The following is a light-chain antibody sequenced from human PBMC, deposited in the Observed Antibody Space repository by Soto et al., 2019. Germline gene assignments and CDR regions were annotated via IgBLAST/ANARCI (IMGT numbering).Light chain of an antibody. J-gene: IGLJ2*01. Sequence: QSALTQPPSASGTPGQRVTISCSGSSSNIGSNSVNWYQQLPGTAPKLLMYSSNQRPSGVPDRFSGSKSGTSASLAISGLQSEDEADYYCAAWDGSLNGVVFGGGTKLTVL. CDR1: SSNIGSNS. CDR3: AAWDGSLNGVV. V-gene: IGLV1-44*01. CDR2: SSN.